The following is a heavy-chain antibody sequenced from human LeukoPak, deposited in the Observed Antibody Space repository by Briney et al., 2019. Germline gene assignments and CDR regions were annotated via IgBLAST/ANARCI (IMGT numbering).Heavy chain of an antibody. V-gene: IGHV3-21*01. CDR3: VRDLD. J-gene: IGHJ4*02. Sequence: GLSLPLSCVACRFTFSDYSMKWVGQDPGRELEWFSSISGIGSYIYYADSVKGRFIISRDNGKNALYLQMNNLRAEDTAVYYCVRDLDWGQGTLVTVSS. CDR2: ISGIGSYI. CDR1: RFTFSDYS.